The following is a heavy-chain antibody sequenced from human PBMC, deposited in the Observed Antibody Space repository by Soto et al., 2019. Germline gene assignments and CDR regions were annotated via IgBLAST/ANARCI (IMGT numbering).Heavy chain of an antibody. D-gene: IGHD6-6*01. CDR3: TRGLASGDY. CDR2: INPNGGST. Sequence: QVQLVQPGAEVKKPGASVKFSCKASGYSFTNFYIHWVRQAPGQGLEWIGIINPNGGSTNYAQNFQGRVTITRDTSTSTVYMDLSSLRSEDTAVYYCTRGLASGDYWGQGTLITVSS. CDR1: GYSFTNFY. V-gene: IGHV1-46*03. J-gene: IGHJ4*02.